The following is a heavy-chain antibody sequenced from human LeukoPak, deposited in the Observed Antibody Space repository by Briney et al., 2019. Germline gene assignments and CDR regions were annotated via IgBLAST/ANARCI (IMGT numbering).Heavy chain of an antibody. J-gene: IGHJ4*02. Sequence: GGSLRLSCVASGITFRSSSMHWVRQAPGKGLEWLAFIRFDGSTKYYADTVKGRFTVSRDNSKSTLYLQMNSLRAEDTAVYYCARPSSSWYGALDSWGQGTLVTVSS. CDR1: GITFRSSS. V-gene: IGHV3-30*02. CDR2: IRFDGSTK. D-gene: IGHD6-13*01. CDR3: ARPSSSWYGALDS.